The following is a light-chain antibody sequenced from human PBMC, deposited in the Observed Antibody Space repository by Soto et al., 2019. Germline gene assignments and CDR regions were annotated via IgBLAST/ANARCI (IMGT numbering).Light chain of an antibody. CDR3: CSYAVTFYV. Sequence: SALTEQRSGLGSAGQPVTIYCTGPSIDVGGSNYVSWYQQHPGKAPKLMIYDVSERPSGVPDRFSGSKSGNTASLTISGLQAEDEADYYCCSYAVTFYVFGTGTKVTVL. CDR2: DVS. V-gene: IGLV2-11*01. CDR1: SIDVGGSNY. J-gene: IGLJ1*01.